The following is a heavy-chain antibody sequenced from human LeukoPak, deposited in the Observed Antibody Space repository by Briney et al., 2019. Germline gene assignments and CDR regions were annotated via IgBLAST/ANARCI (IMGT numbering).Heavy chain of an antibody. CDR1: GFTFSSYW. V-gene: IGHV3-7*01. CDR3: ARDTGGGYSCYDC. D-gene: IGHD5-18*01. J-gene: IGHJ4*02. Sequence: GGSLRLSCAASGFTFSSYWMTWIRQAPGKGLEGVANIKQDGSEKYYVDSVKDRFTISRDNSKNSLYLQMNSLRAEDTAVYYCARDTGGGYSCYDCWGQGTLVTVSS. CDR2: IKQDGSEK.